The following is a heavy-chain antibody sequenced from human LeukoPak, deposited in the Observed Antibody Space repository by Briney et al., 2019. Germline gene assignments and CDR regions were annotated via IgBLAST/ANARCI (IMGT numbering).Heavy chain of an antibody. CDR1: GYTFTSYG. D-gene: IGHD3-10*01. CDR3: ARAWYYYGSGSYHNLSSYWGYYYYMDV. CDR2: ISAYNGNT. J-gene: IGHJ6*03. Sequence: ASVKVSCKASGYTFTSYGISWVRQAPGQGREWMGWISAYNGNTNYAQKLQGRVTMTTDASTSTAYMELRSLRSDDTAVYYCARAWYYYGSGSYHNLSSYWGYYYYMDVWGKGTTVTISS. V-gene: IGHV1-18*01.